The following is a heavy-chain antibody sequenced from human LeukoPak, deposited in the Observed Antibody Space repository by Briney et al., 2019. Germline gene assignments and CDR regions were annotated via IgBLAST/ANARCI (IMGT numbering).Heavy chain of an antibody. V-gene: IGHV4-61*01. J-gene: IGHJ5*02. D-gene: IGHD6-13*01. CDR3: ARDVPGIAAAGWSSWFDP. CDR2: IYYSGST. CDR1: GGSISSSSYY. Sequence: SETLSLTCTVSGGSISSSSYYWSWIRQPPGKGLEWIGYIYYSGSTNYNPSLKSRVTISVDTSKNQFSLKLSSVTAADTAVYYCARDVPGIAAAGWSSWFDPWGQGTLVTVSS.